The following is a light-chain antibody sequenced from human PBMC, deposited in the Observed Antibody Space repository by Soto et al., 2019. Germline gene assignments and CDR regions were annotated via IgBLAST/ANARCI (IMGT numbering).Light chain of an antibody. J-gene: IGKJ4*01. V-gene: IGKV3-15*01. CDR2: GAT. CDR1: QSVNSN. CDR3: QQYNDWPPLT. Sequence: EIVMTQSPVTLSVSPGERATLSCRASQSVNSNLAWYQQKPGQAPRLLVYGATTRATGIPARFSGSGSGTEFTLTISSLQSEDFAVYYCQQYNDWPPLTLGGGTKVDIK.